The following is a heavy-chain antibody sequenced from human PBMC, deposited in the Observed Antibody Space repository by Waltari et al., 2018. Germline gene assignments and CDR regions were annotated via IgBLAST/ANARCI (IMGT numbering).Heavy chain of an antibody. D-gene: IGHD3-9*01. J-gene: IGHJ4*02. V-gene: IGHV1-18*01. CDR1: GYTFTSYG. CDR2: ISAYNGNT. CDR3: AREVEVLRYFDWLLSLDY. Sequence: QVQLVQSGAEVKKPGASVKVSCKASGYTFTSYGISWVRQAPGQGLEWMGWISAYNGNTNYAQKLQGRVTMTTDTSTSTAYMELRSLRSDDTAVYYCAREVEVLRYFDWLLSLDYWGQGTLVTVSS.